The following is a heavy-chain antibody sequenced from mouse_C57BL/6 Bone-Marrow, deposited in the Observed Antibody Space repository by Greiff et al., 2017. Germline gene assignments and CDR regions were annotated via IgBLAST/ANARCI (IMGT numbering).Heavy chain of an antibody. CDR2: ISDGGSYT. CDR3: ARDGYPMDY. CDR1: GFTFSSYA. V-gene: IGHV5-4*01. Sequence: EVMLVESGGGLVKPGGSLKLSCAASGFTFSSYAMSWVRQTPEKRLEWVATISDGGSYTYYPDNVKGRFTISRDNAKNNLYLQMSHPKSEDTAMYYCARDGYPMDYWGQGTSVTVSS. D-gene: IGHD1-2*01. J-gene: IGHJ4*01.